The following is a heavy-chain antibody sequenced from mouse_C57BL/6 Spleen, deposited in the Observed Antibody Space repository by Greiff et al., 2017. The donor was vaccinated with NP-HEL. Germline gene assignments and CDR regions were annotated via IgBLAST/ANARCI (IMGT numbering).Heavy chain of an antibody. CDR1: GYTFTSYW. CDR3: AKESSYDYDDFDV. V-gene: IGHV1-55*01. CDR2: IYPGSGST. J-gene: IGHJ1*03. D-gene: IGHD2-4*01. Sequence: VQLQQPGAELVKPGASVKLSCKASGYTFTSYWITWVKQRPGQGLEWIGDIYPGSGSTNYNEKFKSKATLTVDTSSSTAYMQLSSLNSADSAVFDRAKESSYDYDDFDVWGTGTTVTVSS.